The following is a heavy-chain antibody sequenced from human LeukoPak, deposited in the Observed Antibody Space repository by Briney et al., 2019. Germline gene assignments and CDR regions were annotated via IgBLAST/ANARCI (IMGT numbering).Heavy chain of an antibody. CDR1: GFTFSSYA. CDR3: ARDLPGYSSGWYVY. D-gene: IGHD6-19*01. J-gene: IGHJ4*02. CDR2: ISSSSSTI. V-gene: IGHV3-48*01. Sequence: GGSLRLSCAASGFTFSSYAMSWVRQAPGKGLEWVSYISSSSSTIYYADSVKGRFTISRDNAKNSLYLQMNSLRAEDTAVYYCARDLPGYSSGWYVYWGQGTLVTVSS.